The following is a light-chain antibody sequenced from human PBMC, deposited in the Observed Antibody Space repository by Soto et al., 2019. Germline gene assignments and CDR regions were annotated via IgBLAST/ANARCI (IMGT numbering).Light chain of an antibody. Sequence: QSALTQPPSASGSPGQSVTISCTGTSSDVGGYNYVSWYQQYPGKAPTLMIYEVSKRPSGVPDRFSGSKSGNTASLTVSGLQAEDEADYYCRSYVGSNNVLFGGGTKLTVL. CDR3: RSYVGSNNVL. J-gene: IGLJ2*01. CDR2: EVS. CDR1: SSDVGGYNY. V-gene: IGLV2-8*01.